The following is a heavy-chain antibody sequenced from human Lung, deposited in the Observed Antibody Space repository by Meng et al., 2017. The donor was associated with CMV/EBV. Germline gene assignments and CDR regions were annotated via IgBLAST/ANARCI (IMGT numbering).Heavy chain of an antibody. D-gene: IGHD6-13*01. CDR3: AKVDSVSCYREFFDY. CDR1: GFTFSNFA. Sequence: GGSXRLXCAASGFTFSNFAMSGVRQAPGKGLEWVSPITARGGSTYYADSVKGRFTISRDNSKNTLYLQMNRLRAEDTAVYYRAKVDSVSCYREFFDYWGQGKXVTVSS. CDR2: ITARGGST. J-gene: IGHJ4*02. V-gene: IGHV3-23*01.